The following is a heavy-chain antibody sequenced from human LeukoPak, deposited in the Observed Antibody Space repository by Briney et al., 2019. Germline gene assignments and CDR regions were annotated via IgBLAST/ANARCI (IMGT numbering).Heavy chain of an antibody. J-gene: IGHJ4*02. CDR3: ARDSPYCSGGSCYSDYFDY. V-gene: IGHV1-46*01. CDR2: INPSGGST. Sequence: GESLKVSCKASGYTFTSYYMHWVRQAPGQGLEWMGIINPSGGSTSYAQKFQGRVTMTRDTSTSTVYMELSSLRSEDTAVYYCARDSPYCSGGSCYSDYFDYWGQGTLVTVSS. D-gene: IGHD2-15*01. CDR1: GYTFTSYY.